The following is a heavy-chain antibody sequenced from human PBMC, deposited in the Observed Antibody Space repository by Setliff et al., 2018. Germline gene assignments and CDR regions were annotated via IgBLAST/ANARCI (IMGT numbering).Heavy chain of an antibody. J-gene: IGHJ4*02. V-gene: IGHV3-30*02. CDR3: AKVPNSGGYAGPFDF. CDR1: GFPFSTYG. Sequence: PGGSLRLSCAASGFPFSTYGMHWVRQAPGKGLEWVAFIRFDGSYKYYADPVKGRFIISRDNSKNTLYLQMNSLSAEDTAVYYCAKVPNSGGYAGPFDFWGQGTLVTVSS. D-gene: IGHD5-12*01. CDR2: IRFDGSYK.